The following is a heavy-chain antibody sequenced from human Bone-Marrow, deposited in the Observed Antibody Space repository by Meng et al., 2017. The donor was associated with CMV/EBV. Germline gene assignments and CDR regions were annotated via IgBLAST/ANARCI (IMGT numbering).Heavy chain of an antibody. CDR3: ARALRLDIVVVPAALNWFDP. CDR1: GGSVRSGNYY. J-gene: IGHJ5*02. CDR2: TYYGGSA. D-gene: IGHD2-2*03. V-gene: IGHV4-61*01. Sequence: SETLSLTCTVSGGSVRSGNYYWSWIRQPPGKGLEWIGYTYYGGSADYNSSLKSRVTISIDTSQNQFSLKLNSVTAADTAVYYCARALRLDIVVVPAALNWFDPWGQGTLVTVSS.